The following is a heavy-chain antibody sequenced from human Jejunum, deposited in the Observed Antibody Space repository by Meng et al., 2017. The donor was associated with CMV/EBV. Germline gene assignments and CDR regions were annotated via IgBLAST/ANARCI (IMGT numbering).Heavy chain of an antibody. J-gene: IGHJ4*02. CDR2: VIPFLAST. V-gene: IGHV1-69*16. Sequence: SGGTCISDSIIWVPQAPGQGLEWMGGVIPFLASTIYAQKFQGRVTITTDESTSTAYMELSTLRSEDTAVYYCARAYSTSSPHFDFWGQGTLVTVSS. D-gene: IGHD6-6*01. CDR3: ARAYSTSSPHFDF. CDR1: GGTCISDS.